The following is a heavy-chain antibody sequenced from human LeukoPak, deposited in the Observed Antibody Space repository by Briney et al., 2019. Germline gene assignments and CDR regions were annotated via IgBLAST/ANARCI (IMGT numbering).Heavy chain of an antibody. CDR1: GFILSSYA. CDR3: AKVTGGDMITYGGLDY. D-gene: IGHD3-16*01. Sequence: GGSLRLSCAASGFILSSYAMSWVRQAPGKGLEWVSVISGSGGSTYYTDSVKGRFTISRDNSKDTLYLQMHSLRAEDAAIYYCAKVTGGDMITYGGLDYWGQGTLVTVSS. J-gene: IGHJ4*02. CDR2: ISGSGGST. V-gene: IGHV3-23*01.